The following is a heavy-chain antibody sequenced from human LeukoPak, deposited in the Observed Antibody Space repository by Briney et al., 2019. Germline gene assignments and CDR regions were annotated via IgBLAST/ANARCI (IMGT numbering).Heavy chain of an antibody. J-gene: IGHJ5*02. CDR3: AASYPINIVATGKDWFDP. CDR2: INTNTGNP. Sequence: ASVKVSCKASGYTFTSYAMNWVRQAPGQGLEWMGWINTNTGNPTYAQGFTGRFVFSVDTSVSTAFLQISSLKAEDTAVYYCAASYPINIVATGKDWFDPWGQGTLVTVSS. V-gene: IGHV7-4-1*02. D-gene: IGHD6-13*01. CDR1: GYTFTSYA.